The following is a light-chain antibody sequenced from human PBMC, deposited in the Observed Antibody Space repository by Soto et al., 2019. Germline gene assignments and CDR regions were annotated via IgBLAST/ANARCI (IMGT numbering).Light chain of an antibody. CDR2: DAS. CDR1: QSVHAY. V-gene: IGKV3-11*01. Sequence: EVVLTQFPATLSLSPGERATLSCRASQSVHAYLAWYQQKPGQPPRLLIYDASNRATGVPPRFSGSGSGTDFTLTISSLEPEDAAVYYCQQRSNWPPWTFGPGTKVEIK. J-gene: IGKJ3*01. CDR3: QQRSNWPPWT.